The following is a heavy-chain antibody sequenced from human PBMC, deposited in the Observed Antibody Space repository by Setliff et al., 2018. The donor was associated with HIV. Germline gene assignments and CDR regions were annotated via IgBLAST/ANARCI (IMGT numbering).Heavy chain of an antibody. D-gene: IGHD5-18*01. CDR2: ITSTGSTI. Sequence: PGGSLRLSCAASGFTFSDCSMNWVRQAPGKGLEWISYITSTGSTIFYADSVKGRFTISRDNSKNTLYLQMNSLRAEDTAVYYCAKEGGGYSYMGFDYWGQGTLVTVSS. V-gene: IGHV3-48*01. J-gene: IGHJ4*02. CDR3: AKEGGGYSYMGFDY. CDR1: GFTFSDCS.